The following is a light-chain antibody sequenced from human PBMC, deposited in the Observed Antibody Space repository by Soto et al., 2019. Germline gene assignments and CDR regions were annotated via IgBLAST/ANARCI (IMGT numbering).Light chain of an antibody. CDR2: GTS. Sequence: EIVLTQSPGTLSLSPGERATLSCGASQRGSSSFLAWYQQKPGQAPRLLIYGTSIRATGIPDRFSGSGSGTDFTLTISRLEPEDSAVYYCQQYGSSLHTFGQGTKVEIK. V-gene: IGKV3-20*01. CDR1: QRGSSSF. J-gene: IGKJ1*01. CDR3: QQYGSSLHT.